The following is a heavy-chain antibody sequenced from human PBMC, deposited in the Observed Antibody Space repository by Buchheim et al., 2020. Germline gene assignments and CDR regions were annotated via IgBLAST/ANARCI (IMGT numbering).Heavy chain of an antibody. CDR3: ARAALGGVFDS. V-gene: IGHV3-48*03. CDR2: IRAGDGNT. D-gene: IGHD3-3*01. CDR1: GFTFSSYE. J-gene: IGHJ4*02. Sequence: EVQLVESGGGLVQPGGSLRLSCAASGFTFSSYEMNWVRQAPGKGLEWVSYIRAGDGNTFYADSVKGRFTISRDNARHSLYLQMNSLRAEDTAVYYCARAALGGVFDSWGQGTL.